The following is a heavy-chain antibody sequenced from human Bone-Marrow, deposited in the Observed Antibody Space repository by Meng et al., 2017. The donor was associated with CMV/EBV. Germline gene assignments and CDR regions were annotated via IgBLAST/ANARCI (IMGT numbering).Heavy chain of an antibody. CDR1: GFNISQFG. V-gene: IGHV3-30*02. Sequence: GESLKISCAASGFNISQFGMHWVRRAPGKGLEWVAFIRYEGSRKYEAESVRGRFTISRDNSKSTLYLLMNSLRPEDTAVYYCAKPGRHCSSSSCWLDYWGQGTLVTVSS. CDR2: IRYEGSRK. J-gene: IGHJ4*02. CDR3: AKPGRHCSSSSCWLDY. D-gene: IGHD2-2*01.